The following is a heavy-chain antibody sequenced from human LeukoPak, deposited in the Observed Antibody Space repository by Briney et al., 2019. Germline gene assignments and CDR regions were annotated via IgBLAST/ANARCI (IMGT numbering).Heavy chain of an antibody. Sequence: ASVKVSCKASGYTFSGYYMHWVRQATGQGLEWIGWINPNSGGTNYAQKFQGRVTMTRDTSISTAYMELSRLRPDDTAVYYCAKGKHSGTYSASDYWGQGTLVTVSS. V-gene: IGHV1-2*02. D-gene: IGHD1-26*01. CDR1: GYTFSGYY. J-gene: IGHJ4*02. CDR2: INPNSGGT. CDR3: AKGKHSGTYSASDY.